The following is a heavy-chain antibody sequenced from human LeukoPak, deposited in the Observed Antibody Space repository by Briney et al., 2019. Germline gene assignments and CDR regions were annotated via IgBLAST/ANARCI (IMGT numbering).Heavy chain of an antibody. CDR1: GFIFSSFG. D-gene: IGHD5-12*01. V-gene: IGHV3-23*01. J-gene: IGHJ4*02. CDR3: AKDLKPDSGYDVDH. CDR2: LWGNNRNI. Sequence: GGSLRLSCTASGFIFSSFGMHWVRQAPGKGLEWVSALWGNNRNIYYADSVKGRFTISRDNSGNMVYLQMSDLRVEDTAVYYCAKDLKPDSGYDVDHWGQGTLVTVSS.